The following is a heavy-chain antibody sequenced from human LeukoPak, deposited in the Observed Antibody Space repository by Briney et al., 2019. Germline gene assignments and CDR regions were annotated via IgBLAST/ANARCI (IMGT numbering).Heavy chain of an antibody. CDR1: GFSFSTYA. CDR3: ARCQIAAAGTGAFDV. Sequence: GGSLRLSCAASGFSFSTYAMTWVRQAPGKGLEWVSAFSATDGSTQNAESVKGRFTISKDSTTNTLFLQINSLRAEDTAVYYCARCQIAAAGTGAFDVWGQGTMVTVSS. V-gene: IGHV3-23*01. D-gene: IGHD6-13*01. J-gene: IGHJ3*01. CDR2: FSATDGST.